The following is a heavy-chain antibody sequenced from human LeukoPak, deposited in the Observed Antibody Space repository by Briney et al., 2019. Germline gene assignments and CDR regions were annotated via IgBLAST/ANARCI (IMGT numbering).Heavy chain of an antibody. D-gene: IGHD5-18*01. J-gene: IGHJ4*02. V-gene: IGHV3-20*04. CDR3: ARSGGGYSYGYFDY. CDR1: GFTFDDYG. Sequence: GGSLRLSCAASGFTFDDYGMSWVRQARGKGLEWVSGINWNGGSTGYADSVKGRFTISRDNAKNSLYLQMNSLRAEDTALYCCARSGGGYSYGYFDYWGQGTLVTVSS. CDR2: INWNGGST.